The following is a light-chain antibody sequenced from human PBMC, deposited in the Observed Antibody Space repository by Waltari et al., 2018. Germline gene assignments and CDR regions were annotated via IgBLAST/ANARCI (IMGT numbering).Light chain of an antibody. J-gene: IGLJ3*02. CDR2: DVN. CDR3: NSFTSSSTWV. Sequence: QSALTQPASVSGSPGQSITIPCTGTSNDVGGYNYVSWYQQHPGKAPKLMIFDVNDRPSRVSNLFSVSKSGNTDSLTISGLQAEDGSDYYCNSFTSSSTWVFGGGTKLTVL. CDR1: SNDVGGYNY. V-gene: IGLV2-14*01.